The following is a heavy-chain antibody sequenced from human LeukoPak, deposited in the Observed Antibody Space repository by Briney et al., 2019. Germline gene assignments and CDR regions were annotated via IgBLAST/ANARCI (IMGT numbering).Heavy chain of an antibody. J-gene: IGHJ4*02. D-gene: IGHD1-1*01. CDR1: GGFISNGGHY. Sequence: NTSETLSLTCTVSGGFISNGGHYWSWIRQHPEKGLEWIAYIYYTGKINYNPSLKSRIAMSVDTSKNQFSLKLSSVTGADTAVYYCARRVGKFPTYYFDYWGQGARVTVSS. CDR3: ARRVGKFPTYYFDY. V-gene: IGHV4-31*03. CDR2: IYYTGKI.